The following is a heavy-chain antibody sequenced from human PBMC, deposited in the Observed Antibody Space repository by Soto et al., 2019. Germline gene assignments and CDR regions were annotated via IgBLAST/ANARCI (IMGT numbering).Heavy chain of an antibody. CDR2: ISYSGST. V-gene: IGHV4-39*01. J-gene: IGHJ6*02. CDR1: GGSISSSSYY. CDR3: ARLHGYCISTSCYGYYGMDV. Sequence: PSETLSLTCTVSGGSISSSSYYWGWIRQPPGKGLEWIGSISYSGSTYYNPSLKSRVTMSVDTSKNQFSLTLSSVTAADTAFYYCARLHGYCISTSCYGYYGMDVWGQGTTVT. D-gene: IGHD2-2*01.